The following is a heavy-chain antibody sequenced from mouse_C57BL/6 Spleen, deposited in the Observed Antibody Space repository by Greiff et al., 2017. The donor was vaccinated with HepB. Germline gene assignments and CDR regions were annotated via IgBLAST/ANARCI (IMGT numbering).Heavy chain of an antibody. V-gene: IGHV1-26*01. J-gene: IGHJ3*01. CDR3: ARGEDYDGGFAY. CDR1: GYTFTDYY. CDR2: INPNNGGT. Sequence: EVQLQQSGPELVKPGASVKISCKASGYTFTDYYMNWVKQSHGKSLEWIGDINPNNGGTSYNQKFKGKATLTVDKSSSTAYMELRSLTSEDSAVYYCARGEDYDGGFAYWGQGTLVTVSA. D-gene: IGHD2-4*01.